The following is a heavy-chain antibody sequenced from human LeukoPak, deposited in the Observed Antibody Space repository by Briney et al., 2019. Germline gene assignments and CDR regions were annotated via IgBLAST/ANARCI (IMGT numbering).Heavy chain of an antibody. V-gene: IGHV4-34*12. J-gene: IGHJ3*02. CDR3: AKSNGYGLVDI. D-gene: IGHD3-10*01. Sequence: SETLSLTCAVYGGSFSGYYWGWIRQPPGKGLEWIGNIFYSGSTYYSPSLRSRVTISLDTSRNQFSLKLSSVTAADTAVYYCAKSNGYGLVDIWGQGTMVTVSS. CDR2: IFYSGST. CDR1: GGSFSGYY.